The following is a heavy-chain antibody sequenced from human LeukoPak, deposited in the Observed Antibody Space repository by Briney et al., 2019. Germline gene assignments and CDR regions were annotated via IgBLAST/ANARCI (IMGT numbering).Heavy chain of an antibody. CDR1: GFTVSSNY. V-gene: IGHV3-30-3*01. CDR3: ARDVWEQQLDASIDY. CDR2: ISYDGSNK. J-gene: IGHJ4*02. Sequence: GGSLRLSCAASGFTVSSNYMSWVRQAPGKGLEWVAVISYDGSNKYYADSVKGRFTISRDNSKNTLYLQMNSLRAEDTAVYYCARDVWEQQLDASIDYWGQGTLVTVSS. D-gene: IGHD6-13*01.